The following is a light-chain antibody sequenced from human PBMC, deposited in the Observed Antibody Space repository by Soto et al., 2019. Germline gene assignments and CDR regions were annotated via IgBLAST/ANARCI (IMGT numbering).Light chain of an antibody. CDR3: QQRSNWPLT. V-gene: IGKV3-11*01. J-gene: IGKJ4*01. CDR2: DAY. Sequence: EIVLTQSPATLSLSPGERATLSCRASQSVSSYLAWYQQKPGQAPRLLIYDAYNRATGVPARFSGSGSGTDFTLTISSLDPKDFAVYYCQQRSNWPLTFVGGTKVEIK. CDR1: QSVSSY.